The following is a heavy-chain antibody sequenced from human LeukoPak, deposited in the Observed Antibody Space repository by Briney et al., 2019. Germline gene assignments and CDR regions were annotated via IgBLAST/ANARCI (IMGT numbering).Heavy chain of an antibody. CDR1: GGSISSYY. CDR2: IYYSGST. D-gene: IGHD5-24*01. CDR3: ARVTRDGYNPEAFDY. V-gene: IGHV4-59*12. Sequence: PSETLSLTCTVSGGSISSYYWSWIRQPPGKGLEWIGSIYYSGSTYYNPSLKSRVTISVDTSKNQFSLKLSSVTAADTAVYYCARVTRDGYNPEAFDYWGQGTLVTVSS. J-gene: IGHJ4*02.